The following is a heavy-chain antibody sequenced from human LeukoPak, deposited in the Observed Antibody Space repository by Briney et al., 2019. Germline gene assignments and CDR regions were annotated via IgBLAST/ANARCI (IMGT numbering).Heavy chain of an antibody. V-gene: IGHV6-1*01. D-gene: IGHD1-26*01. Sequence: SQTLSLTCAISGDSVSSDGPAWNWIRQSPSRGLEWLGRTYRTSKWYTNYAESVKSRIVVNPDTSKNQFSLQLNSVTPEDTAVYYCARGGRDYYGMDVWGQGTTVTVSS. CDR1: GDSVSSDGPA. J-gene: IGHJ6*02. CDR2: TYRTSKWYT. CDR3: ARGGRDYYGMDV.